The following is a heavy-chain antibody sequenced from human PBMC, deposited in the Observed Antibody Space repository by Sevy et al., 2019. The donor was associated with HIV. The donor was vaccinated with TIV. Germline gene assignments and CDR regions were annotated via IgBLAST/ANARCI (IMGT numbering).Heavy chain of an antibody. D-gene: IGHD2-15*01. V-gene: IGHV1-3*01. CDR2: INADFGDT. CDR1: GYSFTNYV. Sequence: ASVKVSCQASGYSFTNYVLYWVRQAPGQRLEWMGWINADFGDTKYSQKFQGKVTFTRDTSVSTAYMELRSLRSEDTAIYFCARDLCSGGSCYSAFIYWGQGTLVTVSS. J-gene: IGHJ4*02. CDR3: ARDLCSGGSCYSAFIY.